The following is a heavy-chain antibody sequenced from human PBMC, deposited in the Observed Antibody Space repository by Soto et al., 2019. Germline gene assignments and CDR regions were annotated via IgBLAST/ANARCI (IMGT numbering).Heavy chain of an antibody. CDR3: ARARDGGGYSYGPTWYYYYGMDV. CDR2: ISYDGSNK. D-gene: IGHD5-18*01. Sequence: QVQLVESGGGGVQPGRSLRLSCAASGFTFSSYAMHGVRQAPGKGLEWGAVISYDGSNKYYADSVKGRFTISRDNSKNTLYLQMNSLRAEDTAVYYCARARDGGGYSYGPTWYYYYGMDVWGQGTTVTVSS. CDR1: GFTFSSYA. J-gene: IGHJ6*02. V-gene: IGHV3-30-3*01.